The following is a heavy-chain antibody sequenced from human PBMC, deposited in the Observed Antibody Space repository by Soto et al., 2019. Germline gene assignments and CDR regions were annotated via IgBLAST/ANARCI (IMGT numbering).Heavy chain of an antibody. CDR2: IRSKANSYAT. J-gene: IGHJ6*02. V-gene: IGHV3-73*01. Sequence: GGSLRLSCAASGFTFSGSAMHWVRQASGKGLEWVGRIRSKANSYATAYAASVKGRFTISRDDSKNTAYLQMNSLKTEDTAVYYCTRLWVRGSDYYYYGMDVWGQGTTVTVSS. CDR1: GFTFSGSA. CDR3: TRLWVRGSDYYYYGMDV. D-gene: IGHD3-10*01.